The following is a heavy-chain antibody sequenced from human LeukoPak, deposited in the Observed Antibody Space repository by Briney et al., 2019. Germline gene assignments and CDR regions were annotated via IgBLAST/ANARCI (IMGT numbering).Heavy chain of an antibody. CDR1: GFTFSSYG. Sequence: PGGSLRLSCAASGFTFSSYGMHWIRQAPGKGLEWVAAIKYDGSKTHYADSVKGRFTISRDNSKDTLYLQMNSLRADDTAVYYCARDGITPPGIFNFDYWGQGTLVTVSS. CDR2: IKYDGSKT. J-gene: IGHJ4*02. V-gene: IGHV3-30*19. CDR3: ARDGITPPGIFNFDY. D-gene: IGHD2-21*01.